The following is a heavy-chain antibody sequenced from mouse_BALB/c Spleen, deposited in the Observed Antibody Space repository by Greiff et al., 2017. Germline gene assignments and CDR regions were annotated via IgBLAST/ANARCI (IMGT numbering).Heavy chain of an antibody. V-gene: IGHV1-54*01. D-gene: IGHD2-4*01. Sequence: VQLQQSGAELVRPGTSVKVSCKASGYAFTNYLIEWVKQRPGQGLEWIGVINPGSGGTNYNEKFKGKATLTADKSSSTAYMQLSSLTSDDSAVYFCARSSYDYDRAWFAYWGQGTLVTVSA. CDR1: GYAFTNYL. CDR2: INPGSGGT. J-gene: IGHJ3*01. CDR3: ARSSYDYDRAWFAY.